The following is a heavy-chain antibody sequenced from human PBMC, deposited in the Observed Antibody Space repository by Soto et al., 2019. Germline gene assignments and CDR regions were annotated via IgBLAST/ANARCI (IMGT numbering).Heavy chain of an antibody. D-gene: IGHD6-6*01. CDR2: MFHTGNT. CDR1: GGSMSSYY. V-gene: IGHV4-59*01. Sequence: SETLSLTCTVSGGSMSSYYWSWIRQPPGTGLEWIGYMFHTGNTNYHPSLRSRVTISVDTSKKQFSLKLTSLTTADTSVYYCGRCAAARPEGWFDPWGQGALVTVS. J-gene: IGHJ5*02. CDR3: GRCAAARPEGWFDP.